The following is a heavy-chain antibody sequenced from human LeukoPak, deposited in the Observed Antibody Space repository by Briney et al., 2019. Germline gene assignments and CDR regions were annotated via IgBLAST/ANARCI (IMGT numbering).Heavy chain of an antibody. CDR3: ARDPVGGAFDI. J-gene: IGHJ3*02. CDR2: IKYDGIDK. V-gene: IGHV3-7*01. Sequence: QTGGSLRLSCAASGFIFTDYWMNWVRQAPGKGLEWVAMIKYDGIDKQYLDSVKGRFTISRDNAEDSLYLQMNSLRAEDTAVYYCARDPVGGAFDIWGQGTMVTVSS. CDR1: GFIFTDYW. D-gene: IGHD3-16*01.